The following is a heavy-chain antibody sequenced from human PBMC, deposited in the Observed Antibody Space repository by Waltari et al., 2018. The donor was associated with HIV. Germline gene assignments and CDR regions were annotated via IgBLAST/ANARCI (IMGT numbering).Heavy chain of an antibody. V-gene: IGHV1-18*01. J-gene: IGHJ4*02. CDR2: ISAYNGNT. D-gene: IGHD3-22*01. CDR3: ARDITPHYYDSSGYWALDY. Sequence: VQLVQSGAEVKKPGASVKVSCKASGYTFTSYGISWVRQAPGQGLEWMGWISAYNGNTNYAQKLQGRVTMTTDTSTSTAYMELRSLRSDDTAVYYCARDITPHYYDSSGYWALDYWGQGTLVTVSS. CDR1: GYTFTSYG.